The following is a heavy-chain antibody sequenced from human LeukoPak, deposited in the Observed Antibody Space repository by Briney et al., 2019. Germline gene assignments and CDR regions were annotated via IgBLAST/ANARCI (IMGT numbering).Heavy chain of an antibody. CDR1: GFTFSSYA. D-gene: IGHD1-1*01. CDR2: ISYDGSNK. Sequence: PGGSLRLSCAASGFTFSSYAMPWVRQAPGKGLEWVAVISYDGSNKYYADSVKGRFTISRDNSKNTLYLQMNSLRAEDTAVYYXXXXXXXXLGNWNRYNWFDPWGQGTLVTVSS. J-gene: IGHJ5*02. CDR3: XXXXXXXLGNWNRYNWFDP. V-gene: IGHV3-30-3*01.